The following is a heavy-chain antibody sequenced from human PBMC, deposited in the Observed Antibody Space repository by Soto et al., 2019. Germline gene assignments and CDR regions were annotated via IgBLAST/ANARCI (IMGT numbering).Heavy chain of an antibody. Sequence: WIRQAPGKGLEWVANIKLDGSEKNYMDSLKGRFTISRDNAKNSLYLQMNSLRTEDTAVYYCARELRYNRDYWGQGTLVTVSS. D-gene: IGHD3-9*01. V-gene: IGHV3-7*01. J-gene: IGHJ4*02. CDR2: IKLDGSEK. CDR3: ARELRYNRDY.